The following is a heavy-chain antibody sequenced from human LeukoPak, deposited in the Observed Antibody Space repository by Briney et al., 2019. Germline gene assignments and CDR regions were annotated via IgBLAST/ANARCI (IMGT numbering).Heavy chain of an antibody. J-gene: IGHJ4*02. Sequence: KTSETLSLTCAVYGGSFSGYYWSWIRQPPGKGLEWIGEINHSGSTNYNPSLQSRVTISVDTSKNQFSLKLSSVTAADTAVYYCARGSGPRWYFDYWGQGTLVTVSS. CDR1: GGSFSGYY. CDR3: ARGSGPRWYFDY. CDR2: INHSGST. D-gene: IGHD2-15*01. V-gene: IGHV4-34*01.